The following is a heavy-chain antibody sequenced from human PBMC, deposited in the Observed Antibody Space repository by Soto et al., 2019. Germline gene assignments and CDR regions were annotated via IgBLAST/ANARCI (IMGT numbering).Heavy chain of an antibody. J-gene: IGHJ1*01. Sequence: ASVKVSCKASGYTFTSYAMHWVRQAPGQRLEWMGWINAGNGNTKYSQKFQGRVTITRDTSASTAYMELSSLRSEDTAVYYCARDPTCGDDPSEYFQHRAQRTLVTVSS. CDR2: INAGNGNT. V-gene: IGHV1-3*01. D-gene: IGHD5-12*01. CDR1: GYTFTSYA. CDR3: ARDPTCGDDPSEYFQH.